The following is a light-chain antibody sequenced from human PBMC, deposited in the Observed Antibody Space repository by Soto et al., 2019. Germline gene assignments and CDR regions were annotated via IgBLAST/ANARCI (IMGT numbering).Light chain of an antibody. CDR1: QSVSSN. CDR2: GAF. Sequence: EIVMTQSPVTLSVSPGERVTLSCRASQSVSSNLAWYQQKPGQAPSLLIYGAFTRATGIPARFSGTGSGTEFTLTISSLQSEDFAVYYCQQYGSSPPFTFGPGTKVDIK. V-gene: IGKV3-15*01. CDR3: QQYGSSPPFT. J-gene: IGKJ3*01.